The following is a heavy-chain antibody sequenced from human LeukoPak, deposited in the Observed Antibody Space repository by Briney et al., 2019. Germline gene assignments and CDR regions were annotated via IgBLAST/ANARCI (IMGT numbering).Heavy chain of an antibody. Sequence: SGGSLRLSCAASGFTFSTYTMNWVRQAPGKGLEWVAVIWYDGSNKYYADSVKGRFTISRDNSKNTLYLQMNSLRAEDTAVYYCARDSGSGWPDYFDYWGQGTLVTVSS. J-gene: IGHJ4*02. CDR1: GFTFSTYT. D-gene: IGHD6-19*01. V-gene: IGHV3-33*08. CDR3: ARDSGSGWPDYFDY. CDR2: IWYDGSNK.